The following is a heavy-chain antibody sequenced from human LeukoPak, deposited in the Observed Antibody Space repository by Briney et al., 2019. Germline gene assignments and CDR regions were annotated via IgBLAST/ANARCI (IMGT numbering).Heavy chain of an antibody. J-gene: IGHJ6*02. CDR3: ARGVWGYHYYYYYGMDV. CDR1: GGSVSSDDYY. CDR2: MYYSGST. D-gene: IGHD4/OR15-4a*01. Sequence: SETLSLTCTVSGGSVSSDDYYWSWIRQPPGKGLEWIGYMYYSGSTTYNPSLKSRVTISVDTSKNQFSLKLSSVTAADTAVYYCARGVWGYHYYYYYGMDVWSQGTTVTVSS. V-gene: IGHV4-61*08.